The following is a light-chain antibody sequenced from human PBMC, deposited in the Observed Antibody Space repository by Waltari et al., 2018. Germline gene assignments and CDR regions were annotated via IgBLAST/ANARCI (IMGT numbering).Light chain of an antibody. CDR3: LQYNDWPPLFT. J-gene: IGKJ3*01. CDR1: QKISNN. Sequence: EIEMTQSPAIMSVSPGERVPLPCRASQKISNNFAWYQQKPGQPPRLLSYGPTTRASGIPGRFRGSGSGTESTLTIDGLQSEDFAVYYCLQYNDWPPLFTFGPGTKVEIK. V-gene: IGKV3-15*01. CDR2: GPT.